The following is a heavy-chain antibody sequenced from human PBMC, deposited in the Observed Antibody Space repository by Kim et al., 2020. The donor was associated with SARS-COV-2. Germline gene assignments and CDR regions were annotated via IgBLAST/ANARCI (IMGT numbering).Heavy chain of an antibody. Sequence: GGSLRLSCAASGFTFSSYAMSWVRQAPGKGLEWVSAISGSGGSTYYADSVKGRFTISRDNSKNTLYLQMNSPRAEDTAVYYCAKDEAAAGTFLFGNYYYYYGRDVWGQGTTVTVSS. D-gene: IGHD6-13*01. CDR3: AKDEAAAGTFLFGNYYYYYGRDV. V-gene: IGHV3-23*01. CDR2: ISGSGGST. CDR1: GFTFSSYA. J-gene: IGHJ6*02.